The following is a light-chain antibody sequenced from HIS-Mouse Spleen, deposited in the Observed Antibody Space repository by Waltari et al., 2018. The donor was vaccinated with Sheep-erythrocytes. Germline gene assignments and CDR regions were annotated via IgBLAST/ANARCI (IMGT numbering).Light chain of an antibody. Sequence: QSALTQPRSVSGSPGQSVTISCTGTSSDVGGYNYVSWYQQHPGKAPKPMIYVSGKRPAGVPDRFSGSKSGNTASLTISGLQAEDEADYYCCSYAGSYNHVFATGTKVTVL. CDR1: SSDVGGYNY. J-gene: IGLJ1*01. V-gene: IGLV2-11*01. CDR2: VSG. CDR3: CSYAGSYNHV.